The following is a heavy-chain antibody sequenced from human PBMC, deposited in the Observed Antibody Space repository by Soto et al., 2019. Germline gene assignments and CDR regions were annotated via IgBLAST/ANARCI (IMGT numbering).Heavy chain of an antibody. CDR2: INHSGST. CDR1: GGSFSGYY. J-gene: IGHJ3*02. CDR3: ARWLITMVRGVIPPGRAFDI. D-gene: IGHD3-10*01. V-gene: IGHV4-34*01. Sequence: QVQLQQWGAGLLKPSETLPLTCAVYGGSFSGYYWSWIRQPPGKGLEWIGEINHSGSTNYNPSLKSRVTISVDTSKNQFSLKLSSVTAADTAVYYCARWLITMVRGVIPPGRAFDIWGQGTMVTVSS.